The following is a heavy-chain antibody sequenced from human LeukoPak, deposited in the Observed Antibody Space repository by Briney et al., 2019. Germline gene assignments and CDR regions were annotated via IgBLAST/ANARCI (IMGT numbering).Heavy chain of an antibody. J-gene: IGHJ6*02. CDR2: ISRNSGDYT. D-gene: IGHD6-13*01. CDR3: SNGSPAVTGQPYYYYYGMDV. CDR1: GFTFSIYD. V-gene: IGHV3-23*01. Sequence: GGSLRLSCEASGFTFSIYDMYWVRQAPGKGLECVASISRNSGDYTLYAASVEGRFTISRDNSRSTLYLQMNSLRAEDTAVYYCSNGSPAVTGQPYYYYYGMDVWGQGTTVTVSS.